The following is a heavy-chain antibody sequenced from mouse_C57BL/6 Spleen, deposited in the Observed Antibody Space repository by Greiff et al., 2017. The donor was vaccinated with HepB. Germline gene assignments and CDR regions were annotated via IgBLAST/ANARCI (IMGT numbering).Heavy chain of an antibody. Sequence: EVKLVESGPELVKPGASVKIPCKASGYTFTDYNMDWVKQSHGKSLEWIGDINPNNGGTIYNQKFKGKATLTVDKSSSTAYMELRSLTSEDTAVYYCARSGGLWDYAMDYWGQGTSVTVSS. D-gene: IGHD1-1*02. CDR2: INPNNGGT. V-gene: IGHV1-18*01. J-gene: IGHJ4*01. CDR1: GYTFTDYN. CDR3: ARSGGLWDYAMDY.